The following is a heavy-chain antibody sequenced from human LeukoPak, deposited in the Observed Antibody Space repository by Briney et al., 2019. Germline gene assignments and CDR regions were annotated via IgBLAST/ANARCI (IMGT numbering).Heavy chain of an antibody. CDR3: ARAVGVTAIHNAFDI. D-gene: IGHD2-21*02. Sequence: GGSLRLSCAASGFTFSSNYMSWVRQAPGKGLEWVSVIYSGGGTDYADSVKGRFTISRDNSKNTLYLQMNSLRAEDAAVYYCARAVGVTAIHNAFDIWGQGTMVTVSS. CDR1: GFTFSSNY. J-gene: IGHJ3*02. V-gene: IGHV3-66*02. CDR2: IYSGGGT.